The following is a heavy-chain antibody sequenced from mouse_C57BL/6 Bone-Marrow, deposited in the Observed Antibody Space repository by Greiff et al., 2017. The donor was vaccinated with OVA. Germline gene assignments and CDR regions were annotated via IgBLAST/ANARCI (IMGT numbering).Heavy chain of an antibody. CDR2: ISYSGST. J-gene: IGHJ3*01. CDR1: GYSITSGYD. Sequence: DVKLVESGPGLVKPSQSLSLTCTVTGYSITSGYDWHWIRHFPGNKLEWMGYISYSGSTNYNPSLKSRISITHDTSKNHFFLKLNSVTTEDTATYYCAKGGYYGNLWFAYWGQGTLVTVSA. CDR3: AKGGYYGNLWFAY. D-gene: IGHD2-1*01. V-gene: IGHV3-1*01.